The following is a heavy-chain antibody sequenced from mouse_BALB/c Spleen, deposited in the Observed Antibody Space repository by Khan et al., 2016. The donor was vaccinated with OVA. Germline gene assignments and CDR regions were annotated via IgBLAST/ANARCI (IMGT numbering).Heavy chain of an antibody. CDR3: ARIYGGDFDY. V-gene: IGHV3-2*02. Sequence: VQLVESGPGLVKPSQSLSLTCTVTGYSITSDYAWNWIRQFPGNKLEWMGYISYSGNIHYNPSLKSRISITRDTSKNQFFLQLNSVTTEDTATYYCARIYGGDFDYWGQGTTLTVSS. CDR1: GYSITSDYA. J-gene: IGHJ2*01. D-gene: IGHD1-1*01. CDR2: ISYSGNI.